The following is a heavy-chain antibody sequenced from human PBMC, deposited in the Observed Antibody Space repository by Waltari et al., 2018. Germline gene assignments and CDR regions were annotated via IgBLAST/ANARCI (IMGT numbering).Heavy chain of an antibody. V-gene: IGHV4-30-4*08. J-gene: IGHJ5*02. D-gene: IGHD4-17*01. CDR2: IYDSGGT. CDR3: ARSVMTTVTTGGWFDP. CDR1: GGSISSGDYS. Sequence: QVQLQESGPGLVKPSQTLSLTCTVSGGSISSGDYSWSWIRQPPGKGLEWMGCIYDSGGTYYSPSVKSRVTISVDTSKNQFSLKLSSVTAADTAVYYCARSVMTTVTTGGWFDPWGQGTLVTVSS.